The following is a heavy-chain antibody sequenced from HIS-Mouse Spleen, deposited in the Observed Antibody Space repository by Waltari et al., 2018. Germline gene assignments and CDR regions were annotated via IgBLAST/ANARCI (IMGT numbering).Heavy chain of an antibody. CDR3: AREIPYSSSWYDWYFDL. J-gene: IGHJ2*01. D-gene: IGHD6-13*01. CDR2: IYYSGST. CDR1: GGFVSRRSYY. Sequence: QLQLQESGPGLVKPSETLSLTCTASGGFVSRRSYYWGWSRQPPGKGLEWIGSIYYSGSTYYNPSLKSRVTISVDTSKNQFSLKLSSVTAADTAVYYCAREIPYSSSWYDWYFDLWGRGTLVTVSS. V-gene: IGHV4-39*07.